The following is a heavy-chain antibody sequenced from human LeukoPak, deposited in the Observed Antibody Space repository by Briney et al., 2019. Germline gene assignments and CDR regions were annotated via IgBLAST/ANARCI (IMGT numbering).Heavy chain of an antibody. CDR3: AREPLGAGPGNFDY. CDR2: INTNTGHP. D-gene: IGHD1-26*01. CDR1: GYTFTYYA. Sequence: GASVKVSCKASGYTFTYYAMNWVRQAPGQGLESMGWINTNTGHPRYAQGFTGRFVFSLDTSVNTAYLQISSLKAEDTAVYYCAREPLGAGPGNFDYWGQGTLVTVSS. J-gene: IGHJ4*02. V-gene: IGHV7-4-1*02.